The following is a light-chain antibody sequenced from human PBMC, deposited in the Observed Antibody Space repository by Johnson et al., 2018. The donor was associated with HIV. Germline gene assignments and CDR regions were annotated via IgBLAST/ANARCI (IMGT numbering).Light chain of an antibody. CDR1: SSNIGNNY. J-gene: IGLJ1*01. CDR2: DNN. CDR3: GTWDSSLSARYV. Sequence: QSVLTQPPSVSAAPGQKVTISCSGRSSNIGNNYVSWYQQLPGTAPKLLIFDNNKRPSGIPDRFSGSKSGTSATLGITGLQTGDEADYYCGTWDSSLSARYVFGTGTKVTVL. V-gene: IGLV1-51*01.